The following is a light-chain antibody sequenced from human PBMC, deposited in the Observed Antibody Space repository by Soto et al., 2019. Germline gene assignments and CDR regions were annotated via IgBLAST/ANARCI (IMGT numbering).Light chain of an antibody. J-gene: IGKJ5*01. V-gene: IGKV3-11*01. CDR3: QQRTNWPPA. CDR1: QSVGSN. CDR2: GAS. Sequence: EVVMTQSPATLPVSPGGRVTLSCRASQSVGSNLAWYQQRPGQPPRLLIYGASNRVTGIPARFSGSGSGTDFTLTISSLEPEDFAIYYCQQRTNWPPAFGQGTRLEI.